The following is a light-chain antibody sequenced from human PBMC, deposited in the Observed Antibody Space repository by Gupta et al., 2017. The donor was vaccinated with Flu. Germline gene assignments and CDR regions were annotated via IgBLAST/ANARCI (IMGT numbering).Light chain of an antibody. Sequence: SYVLTQPPSVSVAPGQTARLTCGGNNIGSKSVHWYQQKPGQAPVLVVYDDSARPSGIPERFSGSNSGNTATLTISRVEAGDEADYYCQVWDSSSDHRGVFGGGTKLTVL. CDR1: NIGSKS. CDR3: QVWDSSSDHRGV. CDR2: DDS. V-gene: IGLV3-21*02. J-gene: IGLJ2*01.